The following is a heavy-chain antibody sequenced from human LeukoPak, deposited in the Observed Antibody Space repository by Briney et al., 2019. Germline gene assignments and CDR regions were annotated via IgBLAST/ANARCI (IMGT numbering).Heavy chain of an antibody. D-gene: IGHD6-19*01. Sequence: SETLSLTCAVSGGSISSNSYYWGWIRQPPGTGLEWIGSIYYSGSTYYNPSLKSRVTISVDTSKNQFSLKLSSVTAADTAVYYCARATSYSSGSDYWGQGTLVTVSS. CDR2: IYYSGST. CDR3: ARATSYSSGSDY. J-gene: IGHJ4*02. CDR1: GGSISSNSYY. V-gene: IGHV4-39*07.